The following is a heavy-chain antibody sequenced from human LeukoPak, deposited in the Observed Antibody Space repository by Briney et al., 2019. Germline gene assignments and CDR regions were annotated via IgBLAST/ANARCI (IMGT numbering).Heavy chain of an antibody. D-gene: IGHD5-12*01. CDR3: AKGGYDYVEMGYFDY. V-gene: IGHV3-23*01. CDR1: GFSFSNYA. CDR2: IIASSGAT. J-gene: IGHJ4*02. Sequence: GGSLRLSCAASGFSFSNYAMSWVRQAPGKGLEWVSLIIASSGATFYADSVKGRFTISRDNSKNTLYMQMNRMRAEDTALYYCAKGGYDYVEMGYFDYWGQGTLVTVSS.